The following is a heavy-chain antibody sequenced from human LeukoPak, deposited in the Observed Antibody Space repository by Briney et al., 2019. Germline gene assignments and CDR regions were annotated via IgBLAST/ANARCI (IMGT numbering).Heavy chain of an antibody. CDR1: GYTFTGYY. CDR2: INPSGGST. CDR3: ARGKRGPPYKDYYYYMDV. V-gene: IGHV1-46*01. D-gene: IGHD5-24*01. J-gene: IGHJ6*03. Sequence: GASVKVSCKASGYTFTGYYMHWVRQAPGQGLEWMGIINPSGGSTSYAQKFQGRVTMTRDMSTSTVYMELSSLRSEDTAVYYCARGKRGPPYKDYYYYMDVWGKGTTVTVSS.